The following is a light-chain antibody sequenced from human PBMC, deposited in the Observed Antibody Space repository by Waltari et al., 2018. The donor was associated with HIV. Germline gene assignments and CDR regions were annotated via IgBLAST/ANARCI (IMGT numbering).Light chain of an antibody. CDR1: SPNIRRHY. J-gene: IGLJ3*02. V-gene: IGLV1-51*01. Sequence: QSVLTQPPSVSAAPGQKVTISCSGSSPNIRRHYVSRYQHLPGTAPKLLIYHNDDRPAGRPHRFSGSRYGTSAALDITGLQTGDEDDDHCGKWYSSLSTGVFGGGTKLTVL. CDR2: HND. CDR3: GKWYSSLSTGV.